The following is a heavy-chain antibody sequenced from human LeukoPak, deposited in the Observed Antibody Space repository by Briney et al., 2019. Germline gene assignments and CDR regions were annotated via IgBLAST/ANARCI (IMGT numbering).Heavy chain of an antibody. V-gene: IGHV3-7*01. Sequence: GGSLRLSCAASGFTFSSYWMTWARQAPGKGLEWVANIKQDESEKYYGDSVRGRFTISRDNAQNSLYLQMNSLRAEDTAVYYCARDNGYFPVDYWGQGTLVTVSS. J-gene: IGHJ4*02. CDR2: IKQDESEK. CDR3: ARDNGYFPVDY. CDR1: GFTFSSYW. D-gene: IGHD3-22*01.